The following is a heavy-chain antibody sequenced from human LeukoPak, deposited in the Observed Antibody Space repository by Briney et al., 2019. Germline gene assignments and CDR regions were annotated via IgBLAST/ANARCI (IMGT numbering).Heavy chain of an antibody. CDR3: ARGVPKTSYYYYYMDV. CDR1: GFTFSSYS. CDR2: ISSSGFTI. D-gene: IGHD4-11*01. J-gene: IGHJ6*03. V-gene: IGHV3-48*01. Sequence: GGSLRLSCAASGFTFSSYSMNWVRQAPGKGLEWVSYISSSGFTINYADSVKGRFTISRDNAKNSLYLQMNSLRAEDTAVYYCARGVPKTSYYYYYMDVWGKGTTVTVSS.